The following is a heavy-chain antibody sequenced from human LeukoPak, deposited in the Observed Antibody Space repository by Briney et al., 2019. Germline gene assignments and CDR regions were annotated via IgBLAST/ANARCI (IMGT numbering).Heavy chain of an antibody. Sequence: GGSLGLSCAPSGFMFSRHWMSWARQAPGKGPEWVANIKQDGSERYYVGSVRGRFTISRDNAKNLLYLQMNSLRAEDTAVYYCARDGGHSTDFDYWGQGTLVTVSS. CDR1: GFMFSRHW. CDR2: IKQDGSER. D-gene: IGHD2/OR15-2a*01. V-gene: IGHV3-7*01. CDR3: ARDGGHSTDFDY. J-gene: IGHJ4*02.